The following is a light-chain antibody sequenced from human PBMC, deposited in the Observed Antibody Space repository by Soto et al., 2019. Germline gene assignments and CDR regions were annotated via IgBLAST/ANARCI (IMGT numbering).Light chain of an antibody. V-gene: IGLV2-14*01. CDR3: ISYIPSTTTHWV. J-gene: IGLJ3*02. CDR2: EVY. CDR1: NSDVGGYDR. Sequence: QSVLTQPASVSGSPGQSITISCTGTNSDVGGYDRVSWYQHHPGKAPKLSIFEVYNRPSGISDRFSGSKSGDTASLTISGLQAEDEADYYCISYIPSTTTHWVFGGGTKLTVL.